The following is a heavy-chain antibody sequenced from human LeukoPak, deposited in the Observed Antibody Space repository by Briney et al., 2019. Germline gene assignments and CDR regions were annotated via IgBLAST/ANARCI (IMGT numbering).Heavy chain of an antibody. CDR2: IIGGAGST. CDR3: ARGADSGYSSDN. V-gene: IGHV3-23*01. J-gene: IGHJ4*02. D-gene: IGHD3-9*01. Sequence: PGGTLRLSCAASGFSFSSHGMSWVRQAPGKGLEWVSGIIGGAGSTNYADSVKGRFTISRDNAKNTLYLQMNSLRAEDTAVYYCARGADSGYSSDNWGQGTLVSVSS. CDR1: GFSFSSHG.